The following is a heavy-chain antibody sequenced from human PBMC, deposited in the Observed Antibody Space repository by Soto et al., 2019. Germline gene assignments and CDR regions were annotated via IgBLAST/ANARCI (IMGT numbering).Heavy chain of an antibody. Sequence: SETLSLTCTVSGGSVSNSYWGWIRQPPGKGLEWVAYVYYSGSTNYNPPLGSRVTISVDKSKNQFSLKMYSVTGADTAVYYCARGRSDEWELLVQYFDYWGQGTLVTVSS. J-gene: IGHJ4*02. CDR1: GGSVSNSY. CDR3: ARGRSDEWELLVQYFDY. CDR2: VYYSGST. V-gene: IGHV4-59*02. D-gene: IGHD1-26*01.